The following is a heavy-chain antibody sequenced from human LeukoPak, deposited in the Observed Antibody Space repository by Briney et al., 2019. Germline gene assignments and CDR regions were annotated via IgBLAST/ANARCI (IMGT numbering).Heavy chain of an antibody. Sequence: PGGSLRLSCAVSGFTFSSYWMNWVRQAPGKGLEWVASIRQDGNEKSYVDSVKGRFTISRDNTKDSLYLRIDSLRAEDTAMYFCARDGTAPGLYFDLWGQGTLVTVSS. CDR2: IRQDGNEK. D-gene: IGHD6-13*01. J-gene: IGHJ4*01. CDR1: GFTFSSYW. CDR3: ARDGTAPGLYFDL. V-gene: IGHV3-7*01.